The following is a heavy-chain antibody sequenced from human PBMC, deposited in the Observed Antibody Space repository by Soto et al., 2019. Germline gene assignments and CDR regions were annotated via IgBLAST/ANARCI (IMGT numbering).Heavy chain of an antibody. CDR3: ARDRPSYYYGSGSPRRYFDY. V-gene: IGHV1-18*01. CDR2: ISAYNGNT. J-gene: IGHJ4*02. Sequence: GASVKVSCKASGYTFSSYGTSWVRQAPGQGLEWMGWISAYNGNTNYAQKLQGRVTMTTGTSTSTAYMELRSLRSDDTAVYYCARDRPSYYYGSGSPRRYFDYWGQGTLVTVSS. CDR1: GYTFSSYG. D-gene: IGHD3-10*01.